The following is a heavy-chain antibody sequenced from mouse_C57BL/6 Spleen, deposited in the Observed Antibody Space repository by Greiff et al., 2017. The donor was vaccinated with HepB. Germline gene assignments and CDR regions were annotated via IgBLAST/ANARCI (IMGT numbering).Heavy chain of an antibody. Sequence: VKLQQPGAELVKPGASVKLSCKASGYTFTSYWMHWVKQRPGQGLEWIGMIHPNSGSTNYNEKFKSKATLTVDKSSSTAYMQLSSLTSEDSAVYYCARPTHYWYFDVWGTGTTVTVSS. J-gene: IGHJ1*03. V-gene: IGHV1-64*01. CDR3: ARPTHYWYFDV. D-gene: IGHD2-10*01. CDR2: IHPNSGST. CDR1: GYTFTSYW.